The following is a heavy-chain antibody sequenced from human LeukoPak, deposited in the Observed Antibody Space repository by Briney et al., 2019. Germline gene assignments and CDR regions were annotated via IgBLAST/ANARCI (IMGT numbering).Heavy chain of an antibody. CDR2: MNPNSGNT. J-gene: IGHJ4*02. CDR1: GYTFTSYD. V-gene: IGHV1-8*01. Sequence: ASVKVSCKASGYTFTSYDINWVRQATGQGLEWMGWMNPNSGNTGYAQKFQGRVTMTTNTSISTAYMELSSLRSEDTAVYYCARSLWGQQPHFDYWGQGTLVTVSS. CDR3: ARSLWGQQPHFDY. D-gene: IGHD6-13*01.